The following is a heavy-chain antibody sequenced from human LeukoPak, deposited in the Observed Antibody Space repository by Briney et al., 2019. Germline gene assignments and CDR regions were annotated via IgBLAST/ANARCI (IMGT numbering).Heavy chain of an antibody. CDR3: ARTITIFGALGYFDY. CDR1: GTSISSGAYS. Sequence: PSETLSLTCTVSGTSISSGAYSWSWVRQHPGRGLEWIAYIYYSGNTYYNPSLKRRVTISVDTSKNQLSLKLSSVTAADTAVYYCARTITIFGALGYFDYWGQGTLVTVSS. CDR2: IYYSGNT. J-gene: IGHJ4*02. V-gene: IGHV4-31*03. D-gene: IGHD3-3*01.